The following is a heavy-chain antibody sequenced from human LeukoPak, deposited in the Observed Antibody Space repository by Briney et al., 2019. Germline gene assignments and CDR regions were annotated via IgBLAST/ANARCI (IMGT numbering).Heavy chain of an antibody. V-gene: IGHV4-61*01. Sequence: ASETLSLTCAVSAYSISSDYYWGWIRQPPGKGLEWIGYIYYSGSTNYNPSLKSRVTISVDTSKNQFSLKLSSVTAADTAVYYCARGPLKVRYDSSGYYYVSHWGQGTLVTVSS. CDR1: AYSISSDYY. CDR2: IYYSGST. CDR3: ARGPLKVRYDSSGYYYVSH. J-gene: IGHJ4*02. D-gene: IGHD3-22*01.